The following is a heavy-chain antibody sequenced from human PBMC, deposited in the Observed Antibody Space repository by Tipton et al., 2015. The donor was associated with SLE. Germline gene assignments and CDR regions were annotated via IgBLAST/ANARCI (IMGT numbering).Heavy chain of an antibody. V-gene: IGHV3-30*12. CDR1: GFTFSNYD. J-gene: IGHJ4*02. CDR2: IYYDGGNK. Sequence: SLRLSCAASGFTFSNYDIHWVRQAPGKGLEWVAFIYYDGGNKYYADSVKGRFTISRDSSKNTLYLQMNSLRAEDTALYYCVTDKYCSTGACYSDYWGQGTLVTVSS. CDR3: VTDKYCSTGACYSDY. D-gene: IGHD2-15*01.